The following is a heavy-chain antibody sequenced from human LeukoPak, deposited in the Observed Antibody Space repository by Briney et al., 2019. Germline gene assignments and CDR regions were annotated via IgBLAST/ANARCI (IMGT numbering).Heavy chain of an antibody. D-gene: IGHD6-6*01. V-gene: IGHV3-23*01. J-gene: IGHJ6*03. Sequence: GGSLRLSCAASGFTFSSYWMSWVRQAPGKGLEWVSAISGSGGSTYYADSVKGRFTISRDNSKNTLYLQMNSLRAEDTAVYYCAKDSEYSPTKYYYMDVWGKGTTVTVSS. CDR2: ISGSGGST. CDR1: GFTFSSYW. CDR3: AKDSEYSPTKYYYMDV.